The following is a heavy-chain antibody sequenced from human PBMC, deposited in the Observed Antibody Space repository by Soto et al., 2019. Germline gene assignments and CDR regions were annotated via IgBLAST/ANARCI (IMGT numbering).Heavy chain of an antibody. D-gene: IGHD1-1*01. CDR2: IYYDGNT. CDR1: GRSISDSYYY. Sequence: QLQLQEPVPGLVKPSETLSLNCTVSGRSISDSYYYWGWIRQPPGKGLEWIGNIYYDGNTSYNPTLRGRLTIPRDTSKNRFALKMPSVTAADPAGYYCASFVGRNNWYFELLGPGTVVTVSS. J-gene: IGHJ2*01. V-gene: IGHV4-39*01. CDR3: ASFVGRNNWYFEL.